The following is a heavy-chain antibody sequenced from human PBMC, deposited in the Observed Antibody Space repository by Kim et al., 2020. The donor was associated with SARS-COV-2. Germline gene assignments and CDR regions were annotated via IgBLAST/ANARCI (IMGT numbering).Heavy chain of an antibody. CDR2: INNSGGT. D-gene: IGHD2-15*01. CDR3: SRRYCSGGSCYPFDP. V-gene: IGHV4-31*02. Sequence: GKGLEWLGYINNSGGTYYNPSLRGRVSISVDTSKEQFFLKVTSVTAADTAVYYCSRRYCSGGSCYPFDPWGQGILVTVSS. J-gene: IGHJ5*02.